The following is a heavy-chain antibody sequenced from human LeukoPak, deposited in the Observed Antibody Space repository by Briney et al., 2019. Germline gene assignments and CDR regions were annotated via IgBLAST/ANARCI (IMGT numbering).Heavy chain of an antibody. V-gene: IGHV1-46*01. CDR1: GYTFTSYY. CDR2: INPSGGST. Sequence: ALVKVSCKASGYTFTSYYMHWVRQAPGQGLEWMGIINPSGGSTSYAQKFQGRVTMTRDMSTSTVYMELSSLRSEDTAVYYCARESCTNGVCYTRLDYWGQGTLVTVSS. J-gene: IGHJ4*02. D-gene: IGHD2-8*01. CDR3: ARESCTNGVCYTRLDY.